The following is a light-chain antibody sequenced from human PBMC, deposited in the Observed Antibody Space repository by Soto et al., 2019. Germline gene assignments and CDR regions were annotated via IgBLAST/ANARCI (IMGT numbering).Light chain of an antibody. CDR1: SSNIGAGYD. CDR3: QSYDISLSVSVV. Sequence: QSVLTQPPSVSGAPGQRVTISCTGSSSNIGAGYDVQWYQQLPGAAPRLIIFGNTNRPSGVPDRFSGSRSGTSASLAISGLQAEDEADYYCQSYDISLSVSVVFGGGTKLTVL. J-gene: IGLJ2*01. CDR2: GNT. V-gene: IGLV1-40*01.